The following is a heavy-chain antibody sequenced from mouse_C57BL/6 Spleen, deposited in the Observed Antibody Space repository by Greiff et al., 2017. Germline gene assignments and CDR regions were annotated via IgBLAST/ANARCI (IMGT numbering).Heavy chain of an antibody. CDR3: SSYYGSSYCDY. V-gene: IGHV14-1*01. J-gene: IGHJ2*01. D-gene: IGHD1-1*01. CDR1: GFNIKDYY. Sequence: EVQLQESGAELVRPGASVKLSCTASGFNIKDYYMHWVKQRPEQGLEWIGRIDPEDGDTEYAPKFQGKATMTADTSPNTAYLQLSSLTSEDAADYYCSSYYGSSYCDYWGQGTTLTVSS. CDR2: IDPEDGDT.